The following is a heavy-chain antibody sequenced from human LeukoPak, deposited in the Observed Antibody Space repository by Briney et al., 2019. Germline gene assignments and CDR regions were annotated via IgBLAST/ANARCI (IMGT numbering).Heavy chain of an antibody. Sequence: GSLRLSCAASGFTFSNAWMSWIRQPPGKGLEWIGEINHSGSTNYNPSLKSRATISVDTSKNQFSLKRSYMTAADSAVYYCATMLSTVTNGYYFDYWGQGTLDTVSS. D-gene: IGHD4-17*01. J-gene: IGHJ4*02. V-gene: IGHV4-34*08. CDR2: INHSGST. CDR1: GFTFSNAW. CDR3: ATMLSTVTNGYYFDY.